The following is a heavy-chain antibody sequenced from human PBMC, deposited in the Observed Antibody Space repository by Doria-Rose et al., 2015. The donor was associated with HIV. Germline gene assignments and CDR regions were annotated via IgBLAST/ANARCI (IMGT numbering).Heavy chain of an antibody. CDR3: ARIKSSRWYHKYYFDF. V-gene: IGHV2-26*01. D-gene: IGHD6-13*01. CDR2: IFSVDER. J-gene: IGHJ4*02. Sequence: QITLKESGPVLVKPTETLTLTCTVSGVSLSSPGMGVSWIRQPPGKALEWLANIFSVDERSYKTSLKRRLTISRGTSKSQVVLTMTDMDPVDTATYYCARIKSSRWYHKYYFDFWGQGTLVIVSA. CDR1: GVSLSSPGMG.